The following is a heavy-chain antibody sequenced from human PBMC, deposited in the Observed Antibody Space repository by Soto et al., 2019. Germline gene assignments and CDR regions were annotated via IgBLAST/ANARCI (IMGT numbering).Heavy chain of an antibody. V-gene: IGHV3-74*01. CDR1: GFTFSSYW. CDR2: INSDGSST. CDR3: VRTSLVVAAATREDY. D-gene: IGHD2-15*01. J-gene: IGHJ4*02. Sequence: EVQLVESGGGLVQPGGSLRLSCAASGFTFSSYWMHWVRQAPGKGLVWVSRINSDGSSTRYTDSVKGRFTISGDNAKNTVYLQMNSLRAEDTAVYYCVRTSLVVAAATREDYWGQGTLVTVSS.